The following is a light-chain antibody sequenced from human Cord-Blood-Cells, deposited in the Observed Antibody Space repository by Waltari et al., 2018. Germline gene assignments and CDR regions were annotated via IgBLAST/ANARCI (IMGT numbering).Light chain of an antibody. Sequence: IQMTQSPSSLSASVGDSVTITCRASQSISSYLNWYQQKPGKAPKLLIYAASSLQSGGPSRFSGSGSGTDFTLTISSLQPEDFATYYCQQSYSTPYTFGQGTKLEIK. J-gene: IGKJ2*01. CDR1: QSISSY. V-gene: IGKV1-39*01. CDR2: AAS. CDR3: QQSYSTPYT.